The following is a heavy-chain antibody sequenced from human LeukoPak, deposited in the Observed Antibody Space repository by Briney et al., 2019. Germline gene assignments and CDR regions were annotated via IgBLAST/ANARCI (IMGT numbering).Heavy chain of an antibody. D-gene: IGHD1-14*01. J-gene: IGHJ4*02. CDR1: GVSISAYY. CDR2: IHYSGST. CDR3: ARGPHTTRAHFDF. V-gene: IGHV4-59*01. Sequence: SETLSLTCTVSGVSISAYYWSWIRQPPGKALEWIGYIHYSGSTNYNPSLRSRVTISEDTSKNQFSLKLTSVTAADTAVYYCARGPHTTRAHFDFWGQGTLVSVSS.